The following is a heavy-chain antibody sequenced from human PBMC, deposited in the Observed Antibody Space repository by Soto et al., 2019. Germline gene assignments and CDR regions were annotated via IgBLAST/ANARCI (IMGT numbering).Heavy chain of an antibody. J-gene: IGHJ6*02. Sequence: QVQLVQSGAEVKKPGASVKVSCKASGYTFSSQGFSWVRQAPGQGLEWMGRISAYNGNTDYAQKLRGRGTLTTDTSTSTAYMELRSLTSDDTAVYYCAREAFCGGAPGCGGMDVWGQGTTVTVSS. CDR2: ISAYNGNT. CDR1: GYTFSSQG. CDR3: AREAFCGGAPGCGGMDV. D-gene: IGHD2-21*01. V-gene: IGHV1-18*01.